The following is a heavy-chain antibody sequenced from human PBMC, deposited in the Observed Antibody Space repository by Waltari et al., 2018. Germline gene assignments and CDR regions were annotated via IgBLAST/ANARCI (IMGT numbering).Heavy chain of an antibody. Sequence: EVQLVESGGGLVQPGGSLRLSCAASGFTFSSYSMNWVRQAPGKGLEWVSYISSSSSTIYYADSGKGRFTISRDNAKNSLYLQMNSLRAEDTAVYYCARDRSSSSWLFLDAFDIWGQGTMVTVSS. D-gene: IGHD6-13*01. CDR3: ARDRSSSSWLFLDAFDI. V-gene: IGHV3-48*04. CDR2: ISSSSSTI. J-gene: IGHJ3*02. CDR1: GFTFSSYS.